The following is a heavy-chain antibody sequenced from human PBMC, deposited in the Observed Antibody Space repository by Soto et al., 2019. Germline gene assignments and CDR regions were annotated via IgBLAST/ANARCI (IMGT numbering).Heavy chain of an antibody. CDR3: AKDKGYLDSSGYIIPGWFDY. V-gene: IGHV3-23*01. J-gene: IGHJ4*02. D-gene: IGHD3-22*01. CDR2: VSGSGDNT. Sequence: GGSLRLSCAASGFTFSSYAMSWVRQAPGKGLEWVAAVSGSGDNTYYADSVKGRFTISRDNSKNTMYLQMNSQRAEDTAVYYCAKDKGYLDSSGYIIPGWFDYWGQGT. CDR1: GFTFSSYA.